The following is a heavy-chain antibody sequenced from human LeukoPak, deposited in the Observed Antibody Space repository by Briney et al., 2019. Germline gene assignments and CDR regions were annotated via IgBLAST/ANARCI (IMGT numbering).Heavy chain of an antibody. J-gene: IGHJ3*02. V-gene: IGHV3-7*04. CDR3: ARDIEAPGIAFDI. CDR1: GFTFSSYW. D-gene: IGHD6-13*01. Sequence: GGSLRLSCTASGFTFSSYWMNWVRQAPGKGLEWVANIKQDGSEKYYEDSVKGRFTISRDNAKNSLYLQMNSLRAEDTAVYYCARDIEAPGIAFDIWGRGTMVTVSS. CDR2: IKQDGSEK.